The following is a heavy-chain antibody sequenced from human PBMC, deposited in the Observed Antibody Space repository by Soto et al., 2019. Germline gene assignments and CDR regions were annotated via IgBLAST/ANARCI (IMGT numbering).Heavy chain of an antibody. CDR2: INHSGST. J-gene: IGHJ4*02. Sequence: QVQLQQWGAGLLKPSETLSLTCAVYGGSFSGYYWSWIRQSPGKGLEWIGEINHSGSTNYNPSLKSRVTISVDTYKNQFSLKLSSVTAADTAKYYCARRNSGYDFDYWGQGMRVTVSS. V-gene: IGHV4-34*01. CDR3: ARRNSGYDFDY. CDR1: GGSFSGYY. D-gene: IGHD5-12*01.